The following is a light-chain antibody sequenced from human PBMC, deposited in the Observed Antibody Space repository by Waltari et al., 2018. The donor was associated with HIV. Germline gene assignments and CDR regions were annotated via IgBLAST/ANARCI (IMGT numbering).Light chain of an antibody. V-gene: IGLV2-14*01. J-gene: IGLJ1*01. CDR3: SSYTSSITPLV. CDR2: EVN. Sequence: QSALTQPASVSGSPGQSITISCTGTSSDVGGYNYVSWYKPTPGKAPKPMIYEVNNRPSGVSNRFSGSKSGNTASLTISGLRAEDEADYYCSSYTSSITPLVFGTGTKVTVL. CDR1: SSDVGGYNY.